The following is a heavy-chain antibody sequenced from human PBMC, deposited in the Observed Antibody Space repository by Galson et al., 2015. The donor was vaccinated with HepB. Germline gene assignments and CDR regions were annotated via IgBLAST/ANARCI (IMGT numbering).Heavy chain of an antibody. CDR3: ARSRPRRGYSGYDFDY. CDR1: GGTFSSYA. CDR2: IIPIFGTA. V-gene: IGHV1-69*13. Sequence: SVKVSCKASGGTFSSYAISWVRQAPGQGLEWMGGIIPIFGTANYAQKFQGRVTITADESTSTAYMELSSLRSEDTAVYYCARSRPRRGYSGYDFDYWGQGTLVTVSS. D-gene: IGHD5-12*01. J-gene: IGHJ4*02.